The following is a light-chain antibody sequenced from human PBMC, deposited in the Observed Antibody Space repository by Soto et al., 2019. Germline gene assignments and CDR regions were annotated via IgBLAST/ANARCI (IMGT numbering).Light chain of an antibody. CDR2: AAS. V-gene: IGKV1-8*01. CDR1: QGISSY. CDR3: QQYYSSPQA. J-gene: IGKJ2*01. Sequence: AIRMTQSPSSLSASTGDRVTITCRASQGISSYLAWYQQKPGKAPKLLIYAASTLQSGVPSRFSGSGSGTDFTRTISCLQSEDFATYYWQQYYSSPQAFGQGTKLEIK.